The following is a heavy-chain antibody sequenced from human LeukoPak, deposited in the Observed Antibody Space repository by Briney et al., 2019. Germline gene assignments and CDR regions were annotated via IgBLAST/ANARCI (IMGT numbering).Heavy chain of an antibody. J-gene: IGHJ4*02. CDR2: IYYSGST. CDR3: ATEIYCGGDCYSDY. Sequence: SETLSLTCTVSGGSVSSGSYYWRWIRQPPGTGLEWLGYIYYSGSTNYNPSLKSRVTISVDTSKNQFSLKLSSVTAADTALYYCATEIYCGGDCYSDYWGQGTLVTVSS. V-gene: IGHV4-61*01. D-gene: IGHD2-21*02. CDR1: GGSVSSGSYY.